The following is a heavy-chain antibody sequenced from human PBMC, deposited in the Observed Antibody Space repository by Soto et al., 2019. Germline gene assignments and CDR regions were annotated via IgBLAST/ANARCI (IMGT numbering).Heavy chain of an antibody. CDR3: IHQKGFTVGLYYCGMDF. CDR2: IYWNDNK. D-gene: IGHD3-10*01. Sequence: QITLKESGPTLVKPTQPLTLTCTFFGLSLTTSGVGVGWIRQPPAKALEWLALIYWNDNKLYSPSLKTRLTITKDTSKNQGVLTMTNMDPVDTATYYCIHQKGFTVGLYYCGMDFWGPGTTVTVSS. V-gene: IGHV2-5*01. CDR1: GLSLTTSGVG. J-gene: IGHJ6*02.